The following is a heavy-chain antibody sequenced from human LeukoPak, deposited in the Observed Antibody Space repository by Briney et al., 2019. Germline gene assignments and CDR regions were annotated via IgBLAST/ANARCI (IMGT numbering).Heavy chain of an antibody. CDR3: ARAPGVGGGPVAGTNWFGP. CDR2: IYYSGSP. D-gene: IGHD6-19*01. J-gene: IGHJ5*02. CDR1: GGSIRSYY. Sequence: PSETLSLTCTVSGGSIRSYYWSWIRQPPGKGLEWIGYIYYSGSPNYNPSLKSRLTISVDTPKNQFSLRLSSVTAADTAVYYCARAPGVGGGPVAGTNWFGPWGQGTLVTVSS. V-gene: IGHV4-59*01.